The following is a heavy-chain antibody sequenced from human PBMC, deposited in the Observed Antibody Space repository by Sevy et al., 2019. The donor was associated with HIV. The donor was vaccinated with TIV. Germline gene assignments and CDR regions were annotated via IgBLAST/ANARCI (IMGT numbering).Heavy chain of an antibody. V-gene: IGHV4-4*07. CDR1: GGSISSYY. Sequence: SETLSLTCTVSGGSISSYYWSWIRQPAGKGLEWIGRIYTSGSTNYNPSLKSRVTMSVDTSKNQFSLKLSSVTAADTAVYYCARDRREAGTVNWFDPWGQGTLVTVSS. J-gene: IGHJ5*02. D-gene: IGHD6-19*01. CDR3: ARDRREAGTVNWFDP. CDR2: IYTSGST.